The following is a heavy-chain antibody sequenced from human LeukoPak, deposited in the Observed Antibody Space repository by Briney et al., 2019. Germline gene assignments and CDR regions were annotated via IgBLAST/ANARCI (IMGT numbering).Heavy chain of an antibody. CDR1: GFIVSSYH. CDR3: ARDHGDYADY. J-gene: IGHJ4*02. D-gene: IGHD4-17*01. CDR2: IYSGVGT. Sequence: GGSLRLSCAASGFIVSSYHMNWVRQAPGKGLEWVSLIYSGVGTYYADSVKGRFTISRDTANNMIYLQLNSLRADDTAVYYCARDHGDYADYWGQGTLVTVSS. V-gene: IGHV3-53*01.